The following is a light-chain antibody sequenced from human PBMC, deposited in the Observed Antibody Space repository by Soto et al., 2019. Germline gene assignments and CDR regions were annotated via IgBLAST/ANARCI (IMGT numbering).Light chain of an antibody. Sequence: EIVLTQSPGTLSLSPGERATLSCRASQSVSSSYLAWYQQKPGQAPRLLIYGASIRATGIPDRFSGTGSGTGFTLTIGRLEPEDFAVYYCQQYSSPPPVYTFGQGTKLEIK. V-gene: IGKV3-20*01. CDR2: GAS. J-gene: IGKJ2*01. CDR1: QSVSSSY. CDR3: QQYSSPPPVYT.